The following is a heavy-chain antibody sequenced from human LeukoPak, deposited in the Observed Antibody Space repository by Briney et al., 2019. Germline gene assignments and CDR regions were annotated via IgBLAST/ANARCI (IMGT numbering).Heavy chain of an antibody. Sequence: GGSLRLSCAASGFTLSSSWMHWVRQVPGKGLVWVSRISSDGITMYADSVRGRFTISRDITKSTLFLQMNSLRVEDSAIYYCVRDFGGEDDYWDQGILVTVSS. D-gene: IGHD2-15*01. CDR1: GFTLSSSW. CDR3: VRDFGGEDDY. J-gene: IGHJ4*02. CDR2: ISSDGIT. V-gene: IGHV3-74*03.